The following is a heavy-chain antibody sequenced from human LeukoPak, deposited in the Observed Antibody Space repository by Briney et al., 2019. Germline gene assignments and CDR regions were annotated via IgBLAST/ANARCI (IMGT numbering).Heavy chain of an antibody. J-gene: IGHJ4*02. Sequence: PGGSLRLSCAASGFTFSDYYMSWVRQAPGKGLEWVSYISSSRGYTNYADSVKGRFTISRDNAKNSLYLQMYSLRAEDTAVYYCARSGLSGYDTPEGYWGQGTLVTVSS. CDR2: ISSSRGYT. CDR3: ARSGLSGYDTPEGY. V-gene: IGHV3-11*03. D-gene: IGHD5-12*01. CDR1: GFTFSDYY.